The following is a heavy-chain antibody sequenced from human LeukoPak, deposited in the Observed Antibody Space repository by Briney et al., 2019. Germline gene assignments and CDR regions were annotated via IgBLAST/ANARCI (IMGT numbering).Heavy chain of an antibody. Sequence: ASVKVSCKASGYTFTSYGISWVRQAPGQGLEWMGWFSAYNGNTNYAQKLQGRVTMTTDTSTSTVYMELSSLRSEDTAVYYCARDRTSAVGATTTPYYYMDVWGKGTTVTVSS. V-gene: IGHV1-18*01. J-gene: IGHJ6*03. D-gene: IGHD1-26*01. CDR3: ARDRTSAVGATTTPYYYMDV. CDR2: FSAYNGNT. CDR1: GYTFTSYG.